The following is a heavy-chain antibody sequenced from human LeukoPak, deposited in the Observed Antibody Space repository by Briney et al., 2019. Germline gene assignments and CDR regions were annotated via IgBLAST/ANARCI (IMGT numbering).Heavy chain of an antibody. Sequence: PSETLSLTCTVSGGPMSTDYWSWIRQPAGKGLEWIGRIYPSGISNYNPSLKSRVTMSIDTSKNQFSLKLTSVTAADTAVYYCARGPQLNIQVAGSFDYWGQGTLVTVSS. CDR3: ARGPQLNIQVAGSFDY. J-gene: IGHJ4*02. V-gene: IGHV4-4*07. D-gene: IGHD6-19*01. CDR2: IYPSGIS. CDR1: GGPMSTDY.